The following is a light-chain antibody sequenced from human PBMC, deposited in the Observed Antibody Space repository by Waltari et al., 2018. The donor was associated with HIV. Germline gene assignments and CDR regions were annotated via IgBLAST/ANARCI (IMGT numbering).Light chain of an antibody. CDR1: SSDVGGYNY. CDR3: SSYTSSSTVV. V-gene: IGLV2-14*01. CDR2: EVS. J-gene: IGLJ2*01. Sequence: QSALTQPASVSGSPGKSITISCTGTSSDVGGYNYVSWYQQHPGKAPKLMIYEVSNRPSGVVNRFSCPRSCNTASLTSAGLQAEDEADYYCSSYTSSSTVVFGGGTKLTVL.